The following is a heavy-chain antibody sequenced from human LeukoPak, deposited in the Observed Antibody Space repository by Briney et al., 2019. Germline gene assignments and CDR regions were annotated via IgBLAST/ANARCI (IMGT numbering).Heavy chain of an antibody. V-gene: IGHV1-46*01. CDR2: INPSGGST. CDR3: ARSEAVRGVIDDYYYYMDV. D-gene: IGHD3-10*01. CDR1: GYTFTSYY. J-gene: IGHJ6*03. Sequence: GASVKVSCKASGYTFTSYYMHWVRQAPGQGLEWMGIINPSGGSTSYAQKFQGRVTMTRDMSTSTVYMELSSLRSEDTAVYYCARSEAVRGVIDDYYYYMDVWGKGTTVTVSS.